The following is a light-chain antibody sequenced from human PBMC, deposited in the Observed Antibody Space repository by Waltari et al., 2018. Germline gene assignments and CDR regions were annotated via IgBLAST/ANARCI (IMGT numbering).Light chain of an antibody. Sequence: DIQMTQSPSSLSASVGDRVTITCRASQSISGYLNWYQQKPGKAPNLLIFTAATLQSGVPSRFSGSGSGTDFTLPISSLQPEDFATYYCQQSYTTPRTFGQGTRVDIK. J-gene: IGKJ1*01. CDR1: QSISGY. CDR2: TAA. V-gene: IGKV1-39*01. CDR3: QQSYTTPRT.